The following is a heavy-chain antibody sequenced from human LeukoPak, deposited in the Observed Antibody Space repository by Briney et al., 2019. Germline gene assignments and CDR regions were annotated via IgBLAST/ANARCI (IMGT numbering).Heavy chain of an antibody. CDR2: ISNSGSYI. V-gene: IGHV3-21*01. Sequence: PGGSLRLSCAASGFTFRSHSMNWVRQAPGKGPEWVSCISNSGSYIYYADSVKGRFTISRDNAKNSLHLQMNSLRAEDTAVYYCARDRFSGSYHVDNWGQGTLVTVSS. D-gene: IGHD1-26*01. CDR1: GFTFRSHS. CDR3: ARDRFSGSYHVDN. J-gene: IGHJ4*02.